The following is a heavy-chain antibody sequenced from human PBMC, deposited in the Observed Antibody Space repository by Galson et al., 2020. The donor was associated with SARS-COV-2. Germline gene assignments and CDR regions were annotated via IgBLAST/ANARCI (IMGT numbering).Heavy chain of an antibody. Sequence: GESLKISCAASGFTFSNNEMNWVRQAPGKGLEWVSSISSSGTTIYYADSVKGRFTISRDNAKNSLYLQMNSLRPEDTAVYYCARGVGYWGLGTLVTVSS. J-gene: IGHJ4*02. CDR1: GFTFSNNE. CDR3: ARGVGY. V-gene: IGHV3-48*03. CDR2: ISSSGTTI. D-gene: IGHD1-26*01.